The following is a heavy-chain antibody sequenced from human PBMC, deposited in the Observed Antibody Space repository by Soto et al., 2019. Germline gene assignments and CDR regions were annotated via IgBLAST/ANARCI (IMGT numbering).Heavy chain of an antibody. CDR3: AKDKYDSSGYYRPFDY. CDR2: TSGSGGST. Sequence: GGSLRLSCAASGFTFSSYAMSWVRQAPGKGLEWVSATSGSGGSTYYADSVKGRFTISRDNSKNTLYLQMNSLRAEDTAVYYCAKDKYDSSGYYRPFDYWGQGTLVTVSS. V-gene: IGHV3-23*01. J-gene: IGHJ4*02. D-gene: IGHD3-22*01. CDR1: GFTFSSYA.